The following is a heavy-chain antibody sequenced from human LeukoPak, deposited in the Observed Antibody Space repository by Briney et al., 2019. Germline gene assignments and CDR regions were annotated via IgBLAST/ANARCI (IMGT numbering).Heavy chain of an antibody. V-gene: IGHV3-11*06. J-gene: IGHJ4*02. CDR2: ISSSSSYT. CDR1: GFSFSDYS. Sequence: GGSLRLSCAASGFSFSDYSMTWLRQAPGKGLEWVSHISSSSSYTNYADSVKGRFTISRDNAKNTLYLQMNNLRVDDTALYYCAKEYYVSGRLAYVDYGAREPWSPSPQ. CDR3: AKEYYVSGRLAYVDY. D-gene: IGHD3-10*01.